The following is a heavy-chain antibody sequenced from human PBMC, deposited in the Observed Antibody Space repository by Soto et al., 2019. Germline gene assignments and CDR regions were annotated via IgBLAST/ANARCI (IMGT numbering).Heavy chain of an antibody. CDR1: GAYRIRYY. Sequence: SVTLSLTCSVSGAYRIRYYLSWLRHSPGKGLEWIGYVFYTGSYNYSPSLKSRVTMSVDTSKNQFSLRLTSVTAADTAMYYCAKGAGDYATPFDYWGQGTLVNVSS. CDR3: AKGAGDYATPFDY. D-gene: IGHD4-17*01. V-gene: IGHV4-59*01. CDR2: VFYTGSY. J-gene: IGHJ4*02.